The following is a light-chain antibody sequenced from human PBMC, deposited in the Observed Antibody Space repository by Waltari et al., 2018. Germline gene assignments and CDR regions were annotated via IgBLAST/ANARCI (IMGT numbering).Light chain of an antibody. Sequence: NFILTQPHSVSESPGKTVTISCTGSGGSIAGHYVQWYKQRPGSTPTIVIYEENQRLSGVSDRFSGSIDFSSNSASLTISGLTPEDEADYYCQTYDTTNKGVFGGGTKLTV. V-gene: IGLV6-57*02. CDR2: EEN. CDR3: QTYDTTNKGV. CDR1: GGSIAGHY. J-gene: IGLJ3*02.